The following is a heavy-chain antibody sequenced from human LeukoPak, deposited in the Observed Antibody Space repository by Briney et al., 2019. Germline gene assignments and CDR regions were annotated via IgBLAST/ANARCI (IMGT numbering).Heavy chain of an antibody. V-gene: IGHV3-23*01. J-gene: IGHJ3*02. Sequence: GGSLRLSCAASGFTFSDYYMSWIRQAPGKGLEWVSAISGSGDHTYYADSVKGRFTISRDNSKNTLYLQMNSLRAEDTAVYYCARLGRGGGDDIHAFDIWGQGTMVTVSS. CDR3: ARLGRGGGDDIHAFDI. CDR1: GFTFSDYY. CDR2: ISGSGDHT. D-gene: IGHD2-21*01.